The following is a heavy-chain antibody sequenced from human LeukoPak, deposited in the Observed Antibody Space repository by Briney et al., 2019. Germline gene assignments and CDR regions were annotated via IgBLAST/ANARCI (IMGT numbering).Heavy chain of an antibody. CDR1: GGTFSSYA. CDR3: ARGVVATTYYYYGMDV. D-gene: IGHD5-12*01. V-gene: IGHV1-69*04. Sequence: SVKVSCKASGGTFSSYAISWVRQAPGQGLEWMGRIIPILGIANYAQKFQGRVTITADKSTSTAYMELSSLRSEDTAVYYCARGVVATTYYYYGMDVWGQGTTVTVSS. CDR2: IIPILGIA. J-gene: IGHJ6*02.